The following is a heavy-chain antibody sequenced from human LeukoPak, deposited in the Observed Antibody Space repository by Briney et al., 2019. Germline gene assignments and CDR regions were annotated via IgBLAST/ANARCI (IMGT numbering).Heavy chain of an antibody. CDR2: VSHSGST. Sequence: SETLSLTCAINGESFSGFFCTCIRQSPGKGLEWIGEVSHSGSTLYNPSLKSRVTLSVDTFKNHFSLNLSSVTAADTAVYYCARGRTHNWFDPWGQGTLVTVSS. V-gene: IGHV4-34*01. CDR3: ARGRTHNWFDP. D-gene: IGHD3/OR15-3a*01. CDR1: GESFSGFF. J-gene: IGHJ5*02.